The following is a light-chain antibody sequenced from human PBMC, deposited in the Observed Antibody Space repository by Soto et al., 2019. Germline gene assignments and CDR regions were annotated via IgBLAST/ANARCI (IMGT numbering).Light chain of an antibody. CDR2: GAS. V-gene: IGKV3-15*01. J-gene: IGKJ4*01. CDR1: QSVSGN. Sequence: EIVMTQSPATLSVSPGERATVSCRASQSVSGNLAWYQQKPVQAPRLLIYGASTRATGIPARFSGSGSGTAFTLTISSLQSEDFAVYYGQQYDYWPIFTFGGGTKVEIK. CDR3: QQYDYWPIFT.